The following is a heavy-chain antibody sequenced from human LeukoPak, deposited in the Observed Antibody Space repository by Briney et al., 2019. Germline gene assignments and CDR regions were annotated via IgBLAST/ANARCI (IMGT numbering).Heavy chain of an antibody. CDR1: GFTFSNYW. V-gene: IGHV3-7*01. D-gene: IGHD6-19*01. CDR3: ARDDSSGRSWDY. CDR2: IKEDGSEA. Sequence: PGGSLRLSCAVSGFTFSNYWMSWVRQAPGKGLEWVANIKEDGSEAYYVDSMKGRLTMSRDNAKNSLSLQMDSLRAEDTAVYYCARDDSSGRSWDYWGQGTLVTVSS. J-gene: IGHJ4*02.